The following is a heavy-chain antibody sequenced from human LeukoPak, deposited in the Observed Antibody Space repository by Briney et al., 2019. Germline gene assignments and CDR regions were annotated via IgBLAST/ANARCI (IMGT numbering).Heavy chain of an antibody. Sequence: GGSLRLSCAASGFTFSSYWMSWVRQAPGKGLERVANIKQDGSEKYYVDSVKGRFTISRDNAKNSLYLQMNSLRAEDTAVYYCARDFGIAAAEYYFDYWGQGTLVTVSS. D-gene: IGHD6-13*01. J-gene: IGHJ4*02. CDR2: IKQDGSEK. CDR1: GFTFSSYW. CDR3: ARDFGIAAAEYYFDY. V-gene: IGHV3-7*01.